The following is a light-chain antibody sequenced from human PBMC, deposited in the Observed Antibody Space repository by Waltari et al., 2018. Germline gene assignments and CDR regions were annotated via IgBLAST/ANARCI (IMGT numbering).Light chain of an antibody. V-gene: IGKV1-12*01. CDR2: AAS. Sequence: DIQMTQSPSSVSASVGDTVTITCRASQDINNWLAWFQQKQGKTQKLLISAASRLRSGVPSRFSGSGFGTDFTLTISNLQPEDFAIYYCQKADSFPPYTFGQGTKVEIQ. CDR3: QKADSFPPYT. CDR1: QDINNW. J-gene: IGKJ2*01.